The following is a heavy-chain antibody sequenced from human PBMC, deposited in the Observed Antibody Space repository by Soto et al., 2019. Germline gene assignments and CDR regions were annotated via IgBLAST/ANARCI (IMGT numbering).Heavy chain of an antibody. J-gene: IGHJ4*02. CDR1: GGTFSTYG. D-gene: IGHD2-15*01. V-gene: IGHV1-69*13. CDR3: ARVSDCGGGNCYFGVDY. CDR2: IIPIFGTV. Sequence: SVKVSCKASGGTFSTYGIIWVRQAPGQGLEWMGGIIPIFGTVNYAQKFQGRVTITADESTSTAYMELSGLRSEDTAVYYCARVSDCGGGNCYFGVDYWGQGTLVTVSS.